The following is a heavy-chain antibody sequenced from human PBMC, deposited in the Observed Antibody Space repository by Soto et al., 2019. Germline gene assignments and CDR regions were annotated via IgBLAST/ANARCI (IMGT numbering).Heavy chain of an antibody. V-gene: IGHV4-30-2*01. J-gene: IGHJ4*02. Sequence: PSETLSLTCAVSGGSIISGGYSWSWIRQPPGKGLEWIGYIYSGTTHYNPSLESRVTIAMDRSKNQVSLSLKSVTAADTAVYYCAREDSGAFFDFWGQGPLVTVSS. CDR2: IYSGTT. CDR3: AREDSGAFFDF. CDR1: GGSIISGGYS. D-gene: IGHD2-15*01.